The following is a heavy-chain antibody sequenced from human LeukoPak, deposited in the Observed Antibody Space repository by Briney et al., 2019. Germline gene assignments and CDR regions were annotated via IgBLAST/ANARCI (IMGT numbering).Heavy chain of an antibody. D-gene: IGHD3-22*01. V-gene: IGHV3-11*04. CDR2: ISSSGTII. CDR3: ARDRSYYDSSGYHRVDY. Sequence: GGSLRLSCVASGITVSSNYMSWVRQAPGRGLEWVSYISSSGTIIYYADSVKGRFTISRDNAKNSLYLQMNSLRAEDTAVYYCARDRSYYDSSGYHRVDYWGQGTLVTVSS. J-gene: IGHJ4*02. CDR1: GITVSSNY.